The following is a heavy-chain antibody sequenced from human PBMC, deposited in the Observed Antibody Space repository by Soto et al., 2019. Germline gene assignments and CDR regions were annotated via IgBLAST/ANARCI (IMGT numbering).Heavy chain of an antibody. J-gene: IGHJ4*02. D-gene: IGHD3-10*02. CDR1: GFTFSSYS. CDR3: ARGAGHMLRNPPPYSFDY. CDR2: ISSSSSTT. V-gene: IGHV3-48*01. Sequence: EVQLVESGGGLVQPGGSLRLSCAASGFTFSSYSMNWVRQAPGKGLEWVSYISSSSSTTYYADSVKGRFTISRDNAKNSLYLQMNSLRAEDTAVYYCARGAGHMLRNPPPYSFDYWGQGTLVTVSS.